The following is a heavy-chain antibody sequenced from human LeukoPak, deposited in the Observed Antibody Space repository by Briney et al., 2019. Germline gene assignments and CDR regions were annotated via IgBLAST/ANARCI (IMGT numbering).Heavy chain of an antibody. D-gene: IGHD3-22*01. Sequence: SETLSLTCTVSGGSISSYYWSWIRQPPGKGLEWIGYIYYSGSTYYNPSLKSRVTISVDASKNQFSLKLSSVTAADTAVYYCARDCGDDSSGPPAFDIWGQGTMVTVSS. V-gene: IGHV4-59*12. CDR1: GGSISSYY. CDR3: ARDCGDDSSGPPAFDI. CDR2: IYYSGST. J-gene: IGHJ3*02.